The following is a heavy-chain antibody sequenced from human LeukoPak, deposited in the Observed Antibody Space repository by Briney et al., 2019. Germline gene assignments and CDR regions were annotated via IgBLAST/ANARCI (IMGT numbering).Heavy chain of an antibody. J-gene: IGHJ5*02. V-gene: IGHV4-30-4*01. CDR1: GGSISSGDYY. CDR3: ARVAAAGQNWFDP. CDR2: IYYSGST. D-gene: IGHD6-13*01. Sequence: SETLCLTCTVSGGSISSGDYYWSWIRQPPGKGLEWIGYIYYSGSTYYNPSLKSRVTISVDTSKNQFSLKLSSVTAADTAVYYCARVAAAGQNWFDPWGQGTLVTVSS.